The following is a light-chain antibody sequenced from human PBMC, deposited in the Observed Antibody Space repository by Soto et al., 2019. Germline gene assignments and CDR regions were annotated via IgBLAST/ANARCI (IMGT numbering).Light chain of an antibody. CDR1: QSVSSY. J-gene: IGKJ5*01. CDR3: QLYGNSPP. V-gene: IGKV3-11*01. Sequence: EIVLTQSPATLSLSPGERATLSCRASQSVSSYLAWYQQKPGQAPRLLIYGASNRATGIPDRFSGSGSGTDFTLTINRLEPEDFAVYYCQLYGNSPPFGQGTRLEIK. CDR2: GAS.